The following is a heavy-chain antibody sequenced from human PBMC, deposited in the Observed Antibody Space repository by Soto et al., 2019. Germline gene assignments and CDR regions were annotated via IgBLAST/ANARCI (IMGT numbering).Heavy chain of an antibody. CDR2: IYTSGIT. CDR1: GGSITSYF. D-gene: IGHD2-8*01. V-gene: IGHV4-4*07. J-gene: IGHJ4*02. Sequence: KNSETLSLTCTVSGGSITSYFWSWIRQPAGKGLEWIGRIYTSGITNYNPSLKSRVTMTVDTSKNQFSLNLTSLTAADTAVYFCAREGNARGLDYWGQGTLVTVSS. CDR3: AREGNARGLDY.